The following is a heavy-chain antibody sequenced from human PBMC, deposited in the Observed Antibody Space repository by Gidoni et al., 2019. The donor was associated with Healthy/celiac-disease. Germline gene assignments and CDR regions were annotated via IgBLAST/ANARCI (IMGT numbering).Heavy chain of an antibody. V-gene: IGHV3-74*01. Sequence: EVQLVESGGGLVQPGGSLRRSCAASGFTFSSYWRHWVRQAPGRGLVWVSRINSDGSSTSYADSVKGRFTISRDNAKNTLYLQMNSLRAEDTAVYYCSGSMDVWGQGTTVTVSS. CDR3: SGSMDV. CDR2: INSDGSST. J-gene: IGHJ6*02. CDR1: GFTFSSYW. D-gene: IGHD3-10*01.